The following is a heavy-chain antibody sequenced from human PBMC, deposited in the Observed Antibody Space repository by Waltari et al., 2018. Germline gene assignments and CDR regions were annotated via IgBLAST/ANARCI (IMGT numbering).Heavy chain of an antibody. CDR2: IYHSGST. J-gene: IGHJ4*02. Sequence: QVQLQESGPGLVKPSETLSLTCAVSGYSISSGYYWGWIRQPPGKGLEWIGSIYHSGSTYYTPSLKSRVTISVDTSKNQFSLKLSSVTAADTAVYYCARSPAPYFDYWGQGTLVTVSS. CDR3: ARSPAPYFDY. V-gene: IGHV4-38-2*01. CDR1: GYSISSGYY.